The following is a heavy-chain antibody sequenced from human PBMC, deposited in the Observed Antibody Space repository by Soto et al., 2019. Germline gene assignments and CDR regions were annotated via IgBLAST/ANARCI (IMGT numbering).Heavy chain of an antibody. CDR1: GGSISSYY. CDR3: ARAFAAAGPYDAFDI. CDR2: IYYSGST. Sequence: QVQLQESGPGLLKPSETLSLTCTVSGGSISSYYWSWIRQPPGKGLEWIGYIYYSGSTNYNPSLKSRVTISVDTSKNQFSLKLSSVTAAETAVYYCARAFAAAGPYDAFDIWGQGTMVTVSS. J-gene: IGHJ3*02. D-gene: IGHD6-13*01. V-gene: IGHV4-59*01.